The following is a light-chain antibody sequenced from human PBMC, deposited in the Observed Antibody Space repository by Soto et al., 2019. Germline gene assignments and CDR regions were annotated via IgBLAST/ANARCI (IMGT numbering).Light chain of an antibody. J-gene: IGKJ1*01. CDR2: AAS. CDR3: QKYDNAPWT. CDR1: QGIFNY. V-gene: IGKV1-27*01. Sequence: DIQMTQSPSSLSASVGDRVTITCRASQGIFNYLAWYQQKPGKVPKLLIYAASTLQSGVPSRFSGSGSGTDFTLTISSPQPEDVATYYCQKYDNAPWTFGQGTKVEIK.